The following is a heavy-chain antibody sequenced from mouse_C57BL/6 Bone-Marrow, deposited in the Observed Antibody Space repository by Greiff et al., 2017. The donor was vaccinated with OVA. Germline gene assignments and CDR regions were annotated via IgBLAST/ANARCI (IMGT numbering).Heavy chain of an antibody. CDR1: GYTFTDYY. Sequence: EVQLQQSGPVLVKPGASVKLSCKASGYTFTDYYMNWVKQSPGKSLEWIGVINPYNGGTSYNQKFKGKATLTVDKSSSTAYMELNSLTSEDSAVYYCASFGNYDDWYFDVWGTGTTVTVSS. CDR2: INPYNGGT. V-gene: IGHV1-19*01. CDR3: ASFGNYDDWYFDV. D-gene: IGHD2-1*01. J-gene: IGHJ1*03.